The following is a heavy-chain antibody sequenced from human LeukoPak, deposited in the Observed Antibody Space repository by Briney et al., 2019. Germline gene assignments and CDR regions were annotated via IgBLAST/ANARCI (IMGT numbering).Heavy chain of an antibody. Sequence: GRSLRLSCAASGFTFSSYGMHWIRQDPGKGLEWVALISYDGSSKYYADSVKGRFTISRDNSKNTLYLQMNSLRAEDTAVCYCAKGGEFDYWGQGTLVTVSS. V-gene: IGHV3-30*18. D-gene: IGHD3-16*01. CDR3: AKGGEFDY. J-gene: IGHJ4*02. CDR2: ISYDGSSK. CDR1: GFTFSSYG.